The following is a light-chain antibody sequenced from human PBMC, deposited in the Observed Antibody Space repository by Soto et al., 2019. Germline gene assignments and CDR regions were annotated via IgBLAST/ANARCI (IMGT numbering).Light chain of an antibody. Sequence: EIVLTQSPATLSLSPGERATLSCRASQSVRNYLAWYQQKPGQAPRLLIYDASNRATGIPGRFSGSGSGTDFTLTLSSLEPEDFAVYYCQQRSNGPWTFGQGTKVEIK. V-gene: IGKV3-11*01. CDR3: QQRSNGPWT. CDR1: QSVRNY. J-gene: IGKJ1*01. CDR2: DAS.